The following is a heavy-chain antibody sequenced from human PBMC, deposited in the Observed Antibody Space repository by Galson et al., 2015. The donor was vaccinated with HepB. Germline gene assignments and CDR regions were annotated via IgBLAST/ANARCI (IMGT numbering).Heavy chain of an antibody. V-gene: IGHV3-49*03. CDR2: IRKKAYGGTT. J-gene: IGHJ4*02. Sequence: SLRLSCAASGFTFGDYAMSWFRQAPGKGLEWVGFIRKKAYGGTTEYAASVKGRFTISRDDSKSIAYMQMNSLNTEDTAVYYCSREYSPADYWGQGTLVTVSS. D-gene: IGHD2-15*01. CDR3: SREYSPADY. CDR1: GFTFGDYA.